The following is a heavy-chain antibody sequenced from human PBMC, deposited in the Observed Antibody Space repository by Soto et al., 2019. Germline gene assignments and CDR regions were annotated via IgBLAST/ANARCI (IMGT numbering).Heavy chain of an antibody. CDR1: GYIFVNYG. Sequence: QVQLVQSGDEGRKPGSSVQVSCKASGYIFVNYGIAWVRQAPGQGLEWMGWISPYSGNTHYASKVQGRLTMTTDSSTIPALMELGSLTSDDKAVYYCAIVDNSVTPTTQDVWGQGNTVTVS. CDR3: AIVDNSVTPTTQDV. D-gene: IGHD5-12*01. V-gene: IGHV1-18*01. CDR2: ISPYSGNT. J-gene: IGHJ6*02.